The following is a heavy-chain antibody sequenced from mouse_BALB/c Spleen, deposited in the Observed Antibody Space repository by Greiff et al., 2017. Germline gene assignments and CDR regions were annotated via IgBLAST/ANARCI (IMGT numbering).Heavy chain of an antibody. Sequence: QVQLKESGAELVKPGASVKLSCKASGYTFTEYIIHWVKQRSGQGLEWIGWFYPGSGSIKYNEKFKDKATLTADKSSSTVYMELSRLTSEDSAVYFCARHGAYGSSYRYWYFDVWGAGTTVTVSS. J-gene: IGHJ1*01. D-gene: IGHD1-1*01. CDR3: ARHGAYGSSYRYWYFDV. CDR2: FYPGSGSI. CDR1: GYTFTEYI. V-gene: IGHV1-62-2*01.